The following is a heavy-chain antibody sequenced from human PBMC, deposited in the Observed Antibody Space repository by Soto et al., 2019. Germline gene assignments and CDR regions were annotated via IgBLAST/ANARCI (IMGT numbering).Heavy chain of an antibody. D-gene: IGHD3-3*01. CDR3: AREPRAHDDFWSGSYSTRWPFDY. J-gene: IGHJ4*02. CDR2: IYHSGST. V-gene: IGHV4-4*02. Sequence: SETLSLTCAVSGGSISSSNWWSWVRQPPGKGLEWIGEIYHSGSTNYNPYLTSRVTISVDKSKNQFTLKLSSVTAADTAGYYCAREPRAHDDFWSGSYSTRWPFDYWGQGTLVTVSS. CDR1: GGSISSSNW.